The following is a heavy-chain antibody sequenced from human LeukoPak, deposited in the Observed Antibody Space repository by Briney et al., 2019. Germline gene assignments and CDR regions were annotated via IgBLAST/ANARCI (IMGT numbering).Heavy chain of an antibody. Sequence: SETLSLTCAVYGGSFSGYYWNWIRQPPGKGLEWIGEINHSGGTNYNPSRKSRVTISVDTSKNQFSLKVTSVTAADTVVYYCARGYCSGGSCYPLKPIYYYYMDVWGEGTTVTFSS. V-gene: IGHV4-34*01. CDR3: ARGYCSGGSCYPLKPIYYYYMDV. J-gene: IGHJ6*03. D-gene: IGHD2-15*01. CDR1: GGSFSGYY. CDR2: INHSGGT.